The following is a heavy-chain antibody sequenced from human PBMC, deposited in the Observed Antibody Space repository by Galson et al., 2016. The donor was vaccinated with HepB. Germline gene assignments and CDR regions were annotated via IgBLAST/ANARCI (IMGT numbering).Heavy chain of an antibody. V-gene: IGHV1-18*04. CDR3: AREEGSGLGCMDG. D-gene: IGHD3/OR15-3a*01. CDR2: ISGHNGQT. J-gene: IGHJ6*03. CDR1: GYSFTNYG. Sequence: SVKVSCKASGYSFTNYGITWVRQAPGQGLEWVGWISGHNGQTDYIEKLKGRVTLTTDTSTTTAYMELRNLKSDDTAVYYCAREEGSGLGCMDGWGKGTAVTVSS.